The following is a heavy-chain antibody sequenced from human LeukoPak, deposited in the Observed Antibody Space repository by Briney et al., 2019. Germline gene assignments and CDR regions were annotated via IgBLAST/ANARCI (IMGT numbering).Heavy chain of an antibody. J-gene: IGHJ4*02. CDR1: GYTFTIYG. D-gene: IGHD6-13*01. CDR3: ARDDIAAAPYPFDY. Sequence: ASVKVSSKASGYTFTIYGISWVRQAPGQGLEWMGWISAYNGNTNYAQKLQGRVTMTTDTSTSTAYMELRSLRSDDTAVYYCARDDIAAAPYPFDYWGQGTLVTVSS. V-gene: IGHV1-18*04. CDR2: ISAYNGNT.